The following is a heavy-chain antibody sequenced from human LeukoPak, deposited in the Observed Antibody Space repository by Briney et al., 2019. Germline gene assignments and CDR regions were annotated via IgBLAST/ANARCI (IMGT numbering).Heavy chain of an antibody. J-gene: IGHJ3*02. Sequence: SVKVSCKASGGTFSSYTISWVRQAPGQGLEWMGRIIPILGIANYAQKFQGRVTITTDESTSTAYMELSSLRSEDTAVYYCARDTYYDSSGYYDPPRASDIWGQGTMVTVSS. V-gene: IGHV1-69*16. CDR1: GGTFSSYT. D-gene: IGHD3-22*01. CDR3: ARDTYYDSSGYYDPPRASDI. CDR2: IIPILGIA.